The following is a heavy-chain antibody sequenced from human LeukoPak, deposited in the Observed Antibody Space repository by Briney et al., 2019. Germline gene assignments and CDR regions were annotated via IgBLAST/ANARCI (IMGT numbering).Heavy chain of an antibody. J-gene: IGHJ4*02. D-gene: IGHD3-16*01. Sequence: GGSLRLSCAGSGFTFRSYAMSWVRQSPVKGLEWVANIKQDGSEKYYVDSVKGRFTISRDNAKNSLYLQMNSLRAEDTAVYYCARGGFDYWGQGTLVTVSS. CDR2: IKQDGSEK. CDR1: GFTFRSYA. V-gene: IGHV3-7*01. CDR3: ARGGFDY.